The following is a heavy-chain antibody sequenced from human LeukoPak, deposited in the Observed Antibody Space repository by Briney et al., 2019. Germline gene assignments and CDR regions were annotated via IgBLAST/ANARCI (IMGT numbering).Heavy chain of an antibody. CDR2: ISAYNGNT. Sequence: ASVKVSCKASGYTFTSYGISWVRQAPGQGLEWMGWISAYNGNTNYAQKLQGRVTMTTDTSTSTAYMELRSLRSDDTAVYYCARESPALVLRYFDWLGTPYYFDYWGQGTPVTVSS. CDR3: ARESPALVLRYFDWLGTPYYFDY. CDR1: GYTFTSYG. J-gene: IGHJ4*02. V-gene: IGHV1-18*01. D-gene: IGHD3-9*01.